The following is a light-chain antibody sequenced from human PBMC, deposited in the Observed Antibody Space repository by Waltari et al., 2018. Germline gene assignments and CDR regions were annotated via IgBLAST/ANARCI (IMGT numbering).Light chain of an antibody. CDR3: QQYHNYPYT. CDR1: QSISSW. Sequence: DIQMTQSPSTLSASVGDRVTINCRASQSISSWFAWYQQKPGKAPKLLIYKASTLETGVPSRFSGSGSGTEFTLTISSLQPDNFATYYCQQYHNYPYTFGQGSKLEIK. CDR2: KAS. J-gene: IGKJ2*01. V-gene: IGKV1-5*03.